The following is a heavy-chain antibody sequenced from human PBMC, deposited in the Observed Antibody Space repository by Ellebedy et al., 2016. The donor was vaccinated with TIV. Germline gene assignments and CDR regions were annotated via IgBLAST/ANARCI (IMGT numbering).Heavy chain of an antibody. CDR1: RYTLTELS. J-gene: IGHJ4*02. CDR3: ARGRITVAATLDY. D-gene: IGHD2-15*01. V-gene: IGHV1-24*01. Sequence: ASVKVSXKVSRYTLTELSMHWVRQAPGKGLEWMGGFDPEDGETIYAQKLQGRVTMTTDTSTSTAYMELRSLRSDDTAVYYCARGRITVAATLDYWGQGTLVTVSS. CDR2: FDPEDGET.